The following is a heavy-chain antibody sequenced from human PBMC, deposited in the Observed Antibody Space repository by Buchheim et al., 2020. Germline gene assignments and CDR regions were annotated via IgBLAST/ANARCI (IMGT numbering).Heavy chain of an antibody. D-gene: IGHD6-13*01. CDR2: ISGSGGST. V-gene: IGHV3-23*01. J-gene: IGHJ4*02. CDR1: GFTFSSYA. Sequence: EVQLLESGGGLVQPGGSLRLSCAASGFTFSSYAMSWVRQAPGKGLEWVSAISGSGGSTYYADSGKGRFTISRDNSKNTVYLQMNSLRAEDTAVYYCASYLPYVEYSSSWNDYWGQGTL. CDR3: ASYLPYVEYSSSWNDY.